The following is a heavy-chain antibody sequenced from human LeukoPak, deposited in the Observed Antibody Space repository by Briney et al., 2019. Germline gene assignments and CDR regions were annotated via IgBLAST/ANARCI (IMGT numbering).Heavy chain of an antibody. J-gene: IGHJ5*02. D-gene: IGHD3-10*01. V-gene: IGHV4-61*08. Sequence: NPSETLSLTCAVSGGSISSGGYYWSWIRQPPGKGLEWIGYIYYSGSTNYNPSLKSRVTISVDTSKNRFSLKLSSVTAADTAVYYCARMVRGVINWFDPWGQGTLVTVSS. CDR2: IYYSGST. CDR1: GGSISSGGYY. CDR3: ARMVRGVINWFDP.